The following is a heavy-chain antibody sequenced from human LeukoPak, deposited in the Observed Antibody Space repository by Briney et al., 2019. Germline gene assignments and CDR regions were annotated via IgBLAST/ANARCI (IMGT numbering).Heavy chain of an antibody. Sequence: ASVKVSCKASGYTFSGHYMHWVRQAPGQGLEWMGWMNANSGDTRSVEKFQGRVTMTRDTSISTAYMEVSSLRSDDTAMYYCARLNGDREFDYWGQGTLLTVSS. V-gene: IGHV1-2*02. J-gene: IGHJ4*02. CDR2: MNANSGDT. CDR3: ARLNGDREFDY. CDR1: GYTFSGHY. D-gene: IGHD7-27*01.